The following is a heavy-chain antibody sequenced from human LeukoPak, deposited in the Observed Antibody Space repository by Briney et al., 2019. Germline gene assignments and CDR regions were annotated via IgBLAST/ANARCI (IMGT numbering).Heavy chain of an antibody. CDR2: IYHSGST. CDR3: ARGGIAVAGTFGY. D-gene: IGHD6-19*01. J-gene: IGHJ4*02. Sequence: PSETLSLTCAVSGYSISSGYYWGWIRQPPGKGLEWIGSIYHSGSTYYNSPLKSRVTISVDTSKNQFSLKLNSVTAADTAVYYCARGGIAVAGTFGYWGQGTLVTVSS. CDR1: GYSISSGYY. V-gene: IGHV4-38-2*01.